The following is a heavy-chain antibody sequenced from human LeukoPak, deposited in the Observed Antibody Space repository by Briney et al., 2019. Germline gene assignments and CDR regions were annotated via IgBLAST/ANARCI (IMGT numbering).Heavy chain of an antibody. Sequence: EASVKVSCKASGYTFTSYAMNWVRQAPGQGLEWMGWINTNTGNPTYAQGFTGRFVFSLDTSVSTAYLQISNLKAEDTAVYYCATLAVAGNEDFDYWGQGTLVTVSS. CDR1: GYTFTSYA. CDR2: INTNTGNP. V-gene: IGHV7-4-1*02. CDR3: ATLAVAGNEDFDY. J-gene: IGHJ4*02. D-gene: IGHD6-19*01.